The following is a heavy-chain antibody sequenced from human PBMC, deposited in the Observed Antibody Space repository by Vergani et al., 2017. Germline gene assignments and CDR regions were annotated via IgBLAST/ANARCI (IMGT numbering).Heavy chain of an antibody. CDR1: GYTFTYRY. CDR2: ITPFNGNT. CDR3: ALAESSTSCINIVCITPETGSWFDP. Sequence: QMQLVQSGAEVKTTGSSVKVSCKASGYTFTYRYLHWVRQAPGQALEWMGWITPFNGNTNYAQKFQDRVTITRDRSMSTAYMELSSLRSEDTAMYDWALAESSTSCINIVCITPETGSWFDPWGQGTLVTVSS. V-gene: IGHV1-45*02. D-gene: IGHD2-2*01. J-gene: IGHJ5*02.